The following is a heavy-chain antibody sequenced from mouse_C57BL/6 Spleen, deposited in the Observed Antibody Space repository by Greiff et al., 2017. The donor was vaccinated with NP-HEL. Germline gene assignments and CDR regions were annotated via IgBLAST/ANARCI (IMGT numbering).Heavy chain of an antibody. V-gene: IGHV5-17*01. CDR3: AREGYYGPYAMDY. CDR1: GFTFSDYG. CDR2: ISSGSSTI. J-gene: IGHJ4*01. D-gene: IGHD1-2*01. Sequence: EVKLMESGGGLVKPGGSLKLSCAASGFTFSDYGMHWVRQAPEKGLEWVAYISSGSSTIYYADTVKGRFTISRDNAKNTLFLQMTSLRSEDTAMYYCAREGYYGPYAMDYWGQGTSVTVSS.